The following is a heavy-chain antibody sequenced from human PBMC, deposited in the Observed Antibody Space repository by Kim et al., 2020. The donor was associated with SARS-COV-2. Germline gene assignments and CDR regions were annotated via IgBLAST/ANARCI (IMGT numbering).Heavy chain of an antibody. CDR1: GFTFSSYG. V-gene: IGHV3-33*01. D-gene: IGHD4-17*01. CDR2: IWYDGSNK. CDR3: ARDLGYGDYGIYFDY. Sequence: GGSLRLSCAASGFTFSSYGMHWVRQAPGKGLEWVAVIWYDGSNKYYADSVKGRFTISRDNSKNTLYLQMNSLRAEDTAVYYCARDLGYGDYGIYFDYWGQGTLVTVSS. J-gene: IGHJ4*02.